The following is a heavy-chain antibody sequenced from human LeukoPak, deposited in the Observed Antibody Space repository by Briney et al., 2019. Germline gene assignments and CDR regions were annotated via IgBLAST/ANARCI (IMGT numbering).Heavy chain of an antibody. V-gene: IGHV3-23*01. J-gene: IGHJ4*02. D-gene: IGHD6-19*01. Sequence: QPGGSLRLSCAASGFTFSSYAMSWVRQAPGKGLEWVSTFSSSGSNTYYADSVKGRFTISRDNSKNTLYLQMNSLRDEDTALYYCAKAGIGVVGYFDYWGQGTLVTVSS. CDR2: FSSSGSNT. CDR1: GFTFSSYA. CDR3: AKAGIGVVGYFDY.